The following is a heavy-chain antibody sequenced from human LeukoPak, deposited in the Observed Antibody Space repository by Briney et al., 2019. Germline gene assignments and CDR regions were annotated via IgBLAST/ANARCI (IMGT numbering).Heavy chain of an antibody. CDR1: GFTFSSHL. V-gene: IGHV3-74*01. CDR2: ISSDGTYT. J-gene: IGHJ3*02. Sequence: GGSLRLSCAASGFTFSSHLMHWVRQAPGKGLVWVSRISSDGTYTNYADSVRGRFTISRDNAKNTLYLQMNSLRAEDTAAYYCARLHSAIYYGDAFDIWGQGTMVTVSS. CDR3: ARLHSAIYYGDAFDI. D-gene: IGHD1-26*01.